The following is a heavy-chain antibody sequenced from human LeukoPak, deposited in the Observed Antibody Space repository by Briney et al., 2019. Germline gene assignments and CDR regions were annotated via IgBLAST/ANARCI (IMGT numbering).Heavy chain of an antibody. V-gene: IGHV4-59*01. CDR3: ARVSGSYYGYYYYYYYMDV. J-gene: IGHJ6*03. CDR1: GGSISTYY. D-gene: IGHD1-26*01. Sequence: SETLSLTCIVSGGSISTYYWSWIRQPPGKGLEWIGYIYYSGSTNYNPSLKSRVTISVDTSKNQFSLNLSSVTAADTAVYYCARVSGSYYGYYYYYYYMDVWGTGTTVTVSS. CDR2: IYYSGST.